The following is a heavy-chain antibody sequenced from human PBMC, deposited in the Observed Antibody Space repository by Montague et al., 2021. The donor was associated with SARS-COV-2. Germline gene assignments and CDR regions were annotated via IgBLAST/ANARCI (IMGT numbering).Heavy chain of an antibody. CDR1: GGSISDYY. J-gene: IGHJ4*02. V-gene: IGHV4-59*01. Sequence: SETQSLTCSVSGGSISDYYYYWIRQPPGKGLEWIGYIYYNTGNTXYNPPLQSRVTISLDTSKNQFSLNLRSVTAADTALYFCARGTGYDYYFDCWGLGTLVTVSS. D-gene: IGHD5-12*01. CDR3: ARGTGYDYYFDC. CDR2: IYYNTGNT.